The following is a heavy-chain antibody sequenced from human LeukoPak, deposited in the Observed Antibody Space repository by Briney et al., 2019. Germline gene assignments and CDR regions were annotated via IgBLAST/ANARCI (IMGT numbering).Heavy chain of an antibody. D-gene: IGHD2-2*01. J-gene: IGHJ4*02. CDR1: GYTFTSYA. CDR3: VRYCSSASCYAGFDY. Sequence: GASVKVSCKASGYTFTSYAMNWVRQAPGQGLEWMGWINTNTGNPTYAQGFTGRFVFSLDTSVSTAYLQISSLKAEDSAVYYCVRYCSSASCYAGFDYWGQGTLVTVSS. V-gene: IGHV7-4-1*02. CDR2: INTNTGNP.